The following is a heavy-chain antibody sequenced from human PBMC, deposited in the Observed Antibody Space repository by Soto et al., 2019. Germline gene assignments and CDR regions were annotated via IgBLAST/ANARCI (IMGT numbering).Heavy chain of an antibody. CDR1: GYSFTSYW. CDR3: ARTHNYYGSSGYYRNYFDY. Sequence: EVQLVQSGAEVKKPGESLTISCKGSGYSFTSYWIGWVRQMPGKGLEWMGIIYPGDSDTRYSPSFQGQVTISADKSISIAYLQWSSLKASDTAMYYCARTHNYYGSSGYYRNYFDYWGQGTLVTVSS. CDR2: IYPGDSDT. D-gene: IGHD3-22*01. V-gene: IGHV5-51*01. J-gene: IGHJ4*02.